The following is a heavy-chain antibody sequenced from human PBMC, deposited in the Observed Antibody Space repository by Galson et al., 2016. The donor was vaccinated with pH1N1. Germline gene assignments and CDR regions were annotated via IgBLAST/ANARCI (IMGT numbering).Heavy chain of an antibody. V-gene: IGHV1-8*01. CDR3: ARGPVYWYFDL. Sequence: SVKVSCKASGYTLTSYDINWVRQATGQGLEWMGWMNPNNGNADYTPKFQGRVTLTRNASIGTAYMELSSLTSEDTAVYYCARGPVYWYFDLWGRGTPVIVPS. CDR2: MNPNNGNA. CDR1: GYTLTSYD. J-gene: IGHJ2*01.